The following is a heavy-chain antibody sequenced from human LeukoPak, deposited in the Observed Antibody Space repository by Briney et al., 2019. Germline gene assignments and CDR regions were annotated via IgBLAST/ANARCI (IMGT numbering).Heavy chain of an antibody. Sequence: PGRSLRLSCAASGFTFSNFGMHWVRQAPGKGLEWVAGIWYDGSNKDYADSVKGRFTISRDNSKKTLYLQMNSLRAEDTAMYYFARSSYCSGGRCYSGYGGKGTRVTVSS. J-gene: IGHJ4*02. D-gene: IGHD2-15*01. CDR3: ARSSYCSGGRCYSGY. CDR1: GFTFSNFG. V-gene: IGHV3-33*01. CDR2: IWYDGSNK.